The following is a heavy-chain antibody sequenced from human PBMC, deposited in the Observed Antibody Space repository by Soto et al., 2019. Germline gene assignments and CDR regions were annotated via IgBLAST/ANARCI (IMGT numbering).Heavy chain of an antibody. D-gene: IGHD3-10*01. V-gene: IGHV1-69*13. CDR2: IIPIFGTA. CDR3: ARGGMVRVVITPQPFDY. Sequence: SVKVSCKASGGTFSSYAISWVRQAPGQGLEWMGGIIPIFGTANYAQKFQGRVTITADESTSTAYMELSSLRSEDTAVYYCARGGMVRVVITPQPFDYWGQGTLVTVSS. J-gene: IGHJ4*02. CDR1: GGTFSSYA.